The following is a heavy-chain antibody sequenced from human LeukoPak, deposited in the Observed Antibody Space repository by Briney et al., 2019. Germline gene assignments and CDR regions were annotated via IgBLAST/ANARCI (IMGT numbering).Heavy chain of an antibody. J-gene: IGHJ4*02. CDR2: ISFDGKVN. D-gene: IGHD3-10*01. Sequence: GRSLRLSCAASGFTFNRYGMHWVRQAPGKGLEWVAVISFDGKVNYYADSVKGRFTISRDNSKNTLYLQMNSLRAEDTAVYYCARAEYGSGSYYNVNYFDYWGQGTLVTVSS. CDR1: GFTFNRYG. CDR3: ARAEYGSGSYYNVNYFDY. V-gene: IGHV3-30*03.